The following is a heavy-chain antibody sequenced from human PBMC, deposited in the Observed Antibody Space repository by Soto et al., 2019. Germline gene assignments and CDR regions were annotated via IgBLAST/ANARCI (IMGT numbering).Heavy chain of an antibody. CDR1: GFNFNIYA. CDR3: ATVHNTSRSFDY. CDR2: TGATGRTT. Sequence: GGSLRLSCAASGFNFNIYAMTWVRQAPGKGLEWVSTTGATGRTTYYADSVKGRFTVSRDNSKNTLDLQMSNLRAEDTAVYYCATVHNTSRSFDYWGPGTLVTVSS. D-gene: IGHD1-20*01. V-gene: IGHV3-23*01. J-gene: IGHJ4*02.